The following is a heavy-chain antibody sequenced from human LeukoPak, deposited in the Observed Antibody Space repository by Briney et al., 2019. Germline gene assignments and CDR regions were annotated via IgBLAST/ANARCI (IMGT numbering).Heavy chain of an antibody. CDR3: ARGRGSSARLGYYFYYTDV. Sequence: ASVKVSCKASGYTFTSYGIHWVRQAPGRGLEWLGWINTNTGNPTYAQGFTGRFVFSLETSVSTSYLQISSLKAEDTAVYYCARGRGSSARLGYYFYYTDVWGKGTTVTVSS. D-gene: IGHD1-26*01. J-gene: IGHJ6*03. V-gene: IGHV7-4-1*02. CDR1: GYTFTSYG. CDR2: INTNTGNP.